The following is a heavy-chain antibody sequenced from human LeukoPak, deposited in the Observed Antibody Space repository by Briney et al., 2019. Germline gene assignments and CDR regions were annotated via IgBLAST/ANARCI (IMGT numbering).Heavy chain of an antibody. CDR1: GFPFSTYG. V-gene: IGHV3-33*01. CDR3: ARYRVTGYYSIGTPPFDY. J-gene: IGHJ4*02. CDR2: IWYDGGTK. Sequence: GGSLRLSCAASGFPFSTYGMHWVRQAPGKGLEWVAVIWYDGGTKYYADSVKGRFTISRDNAKNSLYLQMNSLRAEDTAVYYCARYRVTGYYSIGTPPFDYWGQGTLVTVSS. D-gene: IGHD3-9*01.